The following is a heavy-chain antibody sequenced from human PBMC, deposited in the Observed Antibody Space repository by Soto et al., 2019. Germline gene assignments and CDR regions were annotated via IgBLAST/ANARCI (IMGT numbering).Heavy chain of an antibody. V-gene: IGHV3-30-3*01. CDR1: GFTFSDYT. CDR3: AREGTKDSFYYYGLDV. D-gene: IGHD5-18*01. Sequence: GWSLRLSCEASGFTFSDYTLYLVRQAPGKGLEWLAGISKDGTKKDYADSVKGRFTISRDNFRNTFYLQMDSLRSEDTALYYCAREGTKDSFYYYGLDVWGPGTTVTVSS. J-gene: IGHJ6*02. CDR2: ISKDGTKK.